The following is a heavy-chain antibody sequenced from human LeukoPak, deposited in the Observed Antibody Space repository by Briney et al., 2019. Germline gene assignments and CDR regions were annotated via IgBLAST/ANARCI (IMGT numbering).Heavy chain of an antibody. D-gene: IGHD3-16*01. CDR1: GYSISSGYY. CDR3: ASYTDAFDI. CDR2: IYHSGST. V-gene: IGHV4-38-2*02. J-gene: IGHJ3*02. Sequence: SETLSLTCSVSGYSISSGYYWGWIRQPPGKGLEWIGSIYHSGSTYYNPSLKSRVTISVDTSKNQFSLKLTSVTAADTAVYYCASYTDAFDIWGQGTMVTVSS.